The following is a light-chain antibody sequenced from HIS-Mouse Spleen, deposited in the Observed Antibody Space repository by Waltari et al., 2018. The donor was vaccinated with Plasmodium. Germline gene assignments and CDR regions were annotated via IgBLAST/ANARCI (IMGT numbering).Light chain of an antibody. Sequence: DIQMTQSPSTLSASVGDRVTITCRASQSISSWLDWYQQKPVKPPKLLIYKESSLESGVPSRFSGSGSGTEFTLTISSLQPDDFATYYCQQYNSYPYTFGQGTKLEIK. CDR3: QQYNSYPYT. CDR2: KES. CDR1: QSISSW. J-gene: IGKJ2*01. V-gene: IGKV1-5*03.